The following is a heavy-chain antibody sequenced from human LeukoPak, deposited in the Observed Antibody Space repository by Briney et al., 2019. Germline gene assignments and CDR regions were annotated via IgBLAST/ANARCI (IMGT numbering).Heavy chain of an antibody. D-gene: IGHD3-10*01. J-gene: IGHJ6*04. CDR2: ISAYKGNT. Sequence: GVSVKVSCKASGYTFTSYGITWVRQAPGQGLEWMGWISAYKGNTNYAQKLQGRVTMTTDTSTSTAYMELMSLRSDDTAVYYCVRGIYYYGSGNYGMDVWGKGTTVTVSS. V-gene: IGHV1-18*04. CDR1: GYTFTSYG. CDR3: VRGIYYYGSGNYGMDV.